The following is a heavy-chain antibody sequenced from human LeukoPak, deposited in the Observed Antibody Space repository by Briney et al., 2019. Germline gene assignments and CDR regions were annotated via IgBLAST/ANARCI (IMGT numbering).Heavy chain of an antibody. CDR1: GGSISSSSYY. J-gene: IGHJ3*02. CDR3: ASGARDDAFDI. Sequence: TSETLSLTCTVSGGSISSSSYYWSWIRQPPGKGLEWIGYIYYSGSTNYNPSLKSRVTISVDTSKNQFSLKLSSVTAADTAVYYCASGARDDAFDIWGQGTMVTVSS. CDR2: IYYSGST. V-gene: IGHV4-61*01. D-gene: IGHD3-10*01.